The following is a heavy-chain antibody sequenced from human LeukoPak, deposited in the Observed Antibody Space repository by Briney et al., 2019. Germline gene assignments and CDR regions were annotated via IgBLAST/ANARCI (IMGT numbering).Heavy chain of an antibody. D-gene: IGHD3-10*01. CDR3: ARGHLYYYGSGSYYPFDY. V-gene: IGHV4-34*01. CDR2: INHSGST. J-gene: IGHJ4*02. Sequence: SETLSLTCAVYGGSFSGYYWSWIRQPPGKGLEGIGEINHSGSTNYNPSLKSRVTISVDTSKNQFSLKLSSVTAADTAVYYCARGHLYYYGSGSYYPFDYWGQGTLVTVSS. CDR1: GGSFSGYY.